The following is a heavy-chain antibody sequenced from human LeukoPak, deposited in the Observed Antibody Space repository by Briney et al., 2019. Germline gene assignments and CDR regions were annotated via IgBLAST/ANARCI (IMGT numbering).Heavy chain of an antibody. J-gene: IGHJ4*02. CDR3: ATAGYCSGGTCYYFDY. Sequence: GRSLRLSCAASGFTFSTYGMHWVRQAPGKGLEWVAIIWYDGSKKYYADSVKGRFTISRDNSKKTLYLQLNSLRAEDTAVYYCATAGYCSGGTCYYFDYWGQGTLVTVSS. V-gene: IGHV3-33*01. CDR2: IWYDGSKK. CDR1: GFTFSTYG. D-gene: IGHD2-15*01.